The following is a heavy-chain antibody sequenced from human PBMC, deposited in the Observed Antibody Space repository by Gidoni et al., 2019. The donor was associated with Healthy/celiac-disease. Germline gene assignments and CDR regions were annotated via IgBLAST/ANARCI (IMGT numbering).Heavy chain of an antibody. CDR3: ARDGEQLAGGFDY. CDR1: GYTFTSYA. CDR2: INAGNGNT. D-gene: IGHD6-6*01. V-gene: IGHV1-3*01. Sequence: QVQLVQSGAEVKKPGASVKVSCKASGYTFTSYAMTWVRQAPGKRLEWMGWINAGNGNTKYSPKFQGRVTITRDTSASTAYMELSSLRSEDTAVYYCARDGEQLAGGFDYWGQGTLVTVSS. J-gene: IGHJ4*02.